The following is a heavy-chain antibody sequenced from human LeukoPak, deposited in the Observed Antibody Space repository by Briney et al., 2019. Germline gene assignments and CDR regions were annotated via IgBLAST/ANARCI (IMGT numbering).Heavy chain of an antibody. D-gene: IGHD3-10*01. CDR2: IYDSGNT. Sequence: SETLSLTCTVSGGSVSSWYWSWIRQPPGKGLEWIGYIYDSGNTNYNPSLKSRVTISVDTSKNQFSLKLSSVTAADTAVYYCARSTYGSGSYNGWGQGTLVTVSS. CDR3: ARSTYGSGSYNG. J-gene: IGHJ1*01. V-gene: IGHV4-59*08. CDR1: GGSVSSWY.